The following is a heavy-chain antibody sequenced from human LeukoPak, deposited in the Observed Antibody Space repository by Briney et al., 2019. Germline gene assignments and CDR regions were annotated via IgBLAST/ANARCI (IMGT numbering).Heavy chain of an antibody. Sequence: GESLKISCKGSGYSFTSYWIGWVRQMPGEGLEWMGIIYPGDSDTRYSLSFQGQVTISADKSISTAYLQWSSLKASDTAMYYCARHDEEYGNSSGYRRPGYYYGMDVWGQGTTVTVSS. V-gene: IGHV5-51*01. CDR3: ARHDEEYGNSSGYRRPGYYYGMDV. CDR1: GYSFTSYW. CDR2: IYPGDSDT. D-gene: IGHD3-22*01. J-gene: IGHJ6*02.